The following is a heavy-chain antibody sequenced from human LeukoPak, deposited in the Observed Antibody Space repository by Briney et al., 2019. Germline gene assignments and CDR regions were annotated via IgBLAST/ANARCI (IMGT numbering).Heavy chain of an antibody. J-gene: IGHJ4*02. CDR3: AREAGGKIDY. Sequence: PGGSLRLSCAASGFTFSNYWMHWVRQAPGKGLVWVSRIYSDGSSTTYEDSVKGRFTISRDNAKNTLYLQMNSLRAEDTAMYYCAREAGGKIDYWGQGTLVTVSS. V-gene: IGHV3-74*01. CDR2: IYSDGSST. CDR1: GFTFSNYW. D-gene: IGHD4-23*01.